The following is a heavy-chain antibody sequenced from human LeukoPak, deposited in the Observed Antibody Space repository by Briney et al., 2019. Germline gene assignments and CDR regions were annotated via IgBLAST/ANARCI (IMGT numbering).Heavy chain of an antibody. CDR1: GFTFSSYA. Sequence: RTGGSLRLSCAASGFTFSSYAMSWVRQAPGKGPEWVSAISGSGGSTHYADSVKGRFTISRDNSKNTLYLQMNSLRAEDTAVYYCARGYCSGGSCLYYYYGMDVWGQGTTVTVSS. J-gene: IGHJ6*02. CDR3: ARGYCSGGSCLYYYYGMDV. CDR2: ISGSGGST. V-gene: IGHV3-23*01. D-gene: IGHD2-15*01.